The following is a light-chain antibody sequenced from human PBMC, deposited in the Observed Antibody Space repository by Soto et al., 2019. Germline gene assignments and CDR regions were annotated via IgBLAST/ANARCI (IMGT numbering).Light chain of an antibody. J-gene: IGLJ2*01. CDR2: EVN. CDR1: SSDVGGYNY. CDR3: SPYAGNNIIYEV. Sequence: QSALTQPPSASGSPGQSVTISCTGTSSDVGGYNYVSWYQQHPGKAPKLMIYEVNKRHSGVPDRFSGSKSVNTASLTVSGLRNEDEDDYYCSPYAGNNIIYEVFGGGTKLTVL. V-gene: IGLV2-8*01.